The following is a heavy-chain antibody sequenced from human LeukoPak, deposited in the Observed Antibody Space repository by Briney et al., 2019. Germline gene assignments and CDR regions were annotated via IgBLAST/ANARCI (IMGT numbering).Heavy chain of an antibody. V-gene: IGHV3-49*04. CDR1: GFTFGDFA. CDR2: IRGQASGGIT. D-gene: IGHD4-11*01. J-gene: IGHJ5*02. Sequence: GGSLSLSCAASGFTFGDFAMNWVRQAPGKGLECVAFIRGQASGGITEYAASVKGRFTISRDDSKTIAYLQMNSLKTEDTAVYYCTRWLTVDRAYDPWGQGTLVSVSS. CDR3: TRWLTVDRAYDP.